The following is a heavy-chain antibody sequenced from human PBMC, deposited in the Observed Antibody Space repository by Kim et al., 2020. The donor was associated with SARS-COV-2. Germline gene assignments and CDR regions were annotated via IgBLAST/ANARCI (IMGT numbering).Heavy chain of an antibody. CDR1: GFTFKNTG. CDR3: ARHSYTRGDFDL. D-gene: IGHD2-15*01. V-gene: IGHV3-33*02. Sequence: GGSLRLSCVASGFTFKNTGMHWVRQTPGKGLEWVAIMNFDGSKRYSANSVKGRFTISRDDSTQTLFLQMNSLRVEDTAIYYCARHSYTRGDFDLWGQGTLVTVSS. CDR2: MNFDGSKR. J-gene: IGHJ4*02.